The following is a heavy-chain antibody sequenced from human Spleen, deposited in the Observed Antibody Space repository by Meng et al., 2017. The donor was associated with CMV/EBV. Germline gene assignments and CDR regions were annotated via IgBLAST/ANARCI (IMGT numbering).Heavy chain of an antibody. J-gene: IGHJ4*02. CDR1: GGSISSYY. Sequence: QVQLQESGPGLVKPSETLSLTCTVSGGSISSYYWSWIRQPAGKGLEWIGRIYTSGSTNYNPSLKSRVTMSVDTSKNQFSLKLSSVTAADTAVYYCAREKCSSTTCYFDYWGQGTLVTVSS. D-gene: IGHD2-2*01. V-gene: IGHV4-4*07. CDR3: AREKCSSTTCYFDY. CDR2: IYTSGST.